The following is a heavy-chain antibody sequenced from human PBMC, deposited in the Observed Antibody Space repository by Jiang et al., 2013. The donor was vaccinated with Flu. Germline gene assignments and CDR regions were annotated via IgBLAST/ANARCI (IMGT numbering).Heavy chain of an antibody. D-gene: IGHD2-15*01. CDR1: GYTFTSYA. Sequence: QSGSELKKPGASVKVSCKASGYTFTSYAMNWVRQAPGQGLEWMGWINTNTGNPTYAQGFTGRFVFSLDTSVSTAYLQISSLKAEDTAVYYCARDGGPYCSGGSCTLLWYWFVPLGQGTLVTVSS. V-gene: IGHV7-4-1*02. J-gene: IGHJ5*02. CDR3: ARDGGPYCSGGSCTLLWYWFVP. CDR2: INTNTGNP.